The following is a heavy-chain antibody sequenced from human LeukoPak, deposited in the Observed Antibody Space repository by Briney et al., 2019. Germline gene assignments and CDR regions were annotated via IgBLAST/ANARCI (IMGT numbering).Heavy chain of an antibody. CDR1: GYTFTGYY. D-gene: IGHD5-12*01. J-gene: IGHJ4*02. V-gene: IGHV1-2*02. CDR2: INPNSGGT. Sequence: ASVKVSCKASGYTFTGYYIHWVRQAPGQGLEWMGWINPNSGGTKYAQKFQGRVTMTRDTSISTAYMELSSLRSDEAAVYYCARRRLATYYYFDDWGQGTLVTVSS. CDR3: ARRRLATYYYFDD.